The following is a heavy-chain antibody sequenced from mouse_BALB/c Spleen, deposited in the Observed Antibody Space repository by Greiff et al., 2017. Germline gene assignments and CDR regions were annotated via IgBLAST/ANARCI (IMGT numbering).Heavy chain of an antibody. D-gene: IGHD1-1*01. CDR2: ISNGGGST. V-gene: IGHV5-12-2*01. J-gene: IGHJ4*01. CDR1: GFTFSSYT. CDR3: YRQAGVARDCSMDF. Sequence: DVILVESGGGLVQPGGSLKLSCAASGFTFSSYTMSWVRQTPEKRLEWVAYISNGGGSTYYPDTVKGRFTISRDNAKNTLYLQMSSLKCEDTAMSCRYRQAGVARDCSMDFWGEGTTVTVSS.